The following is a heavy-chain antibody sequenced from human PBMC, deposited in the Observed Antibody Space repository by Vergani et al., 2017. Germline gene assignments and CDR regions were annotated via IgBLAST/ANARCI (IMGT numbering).Heavy chain of an antibody. Sequence: EVQLVQSGAEVKKPGESLKISCKGSGYSFTSYWIGWVRQMPGKGLEWMGIIYPGDSDTRYSPSFQGQVTISADKSISTAYLQWSSLKASDTAMYYCARAVCSGGSCYSAYDAFDIWGQGTMVTVSS. CDR2: IYPGDSDT. D-gene: IGHD2-15*01. CDR1: GYSFTSYW. CDR3: ARAVCSGGSCYSAYDAFDI. V-gene: IGHV5-51*03. J-gene: IGHJ3*02.